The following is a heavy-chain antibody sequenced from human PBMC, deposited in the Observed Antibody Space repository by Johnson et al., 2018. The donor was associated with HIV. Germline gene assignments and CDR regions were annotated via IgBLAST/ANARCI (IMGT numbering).Heavy chain of an antibody. V-gene: IGHV3-13*01. CDR2: IGAAGDT. Sequence: VQLVESGGGLEQPGGSLRLSCAASGFPFKNFDLHCVRHPTGKGLQWVSIIGAAGDTFCPDSVKGRFTISRDNSKNTLYLQMNSLRAEDTAVYYCARGGIAATRHAFDIWGQGTMVTVSS. CDR3: ARGGIAATRHAFDI. J-gene: IGHJ3*02. D-gene: IGHD6-13*01. CDR1: GFPFKNFD.